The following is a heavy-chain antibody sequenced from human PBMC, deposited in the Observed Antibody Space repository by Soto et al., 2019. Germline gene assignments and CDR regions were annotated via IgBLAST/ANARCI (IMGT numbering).Heavy chain of an antibody. Sequence: GSMRSYYWSWIRQPPGKGLEWIGYIPDSGSPTYNPSLKSRVTMSVDTSKNQLSLNLSSVTAADTARYYCARVWRRGWFFDLWGRGTPVTVSS. D-gene: IGHD1-1*01. CDR1: GSMRSYY. CDR2: IPDSGSP. CDR3: ARVWRRGWFFDL. V-gene: IGHV4-59*01. J-gene: IGHJ2*01.